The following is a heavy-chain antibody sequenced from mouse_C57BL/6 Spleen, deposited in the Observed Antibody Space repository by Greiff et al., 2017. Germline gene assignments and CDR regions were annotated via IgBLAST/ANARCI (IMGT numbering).Heavy chain of an antibody. CDR2: INPGSGGT. J-gene: IGHJ2*01. CDR1: GYAFTNYL. V-gene: IGHV1-54*01. D-gene: IGHD3-3*01. CDR3: ARGGRGDYFDY. Sequence: VHLQQSGAELVRPGTSVKVSCKASGYAFTNYLIEWVKQRPGQGLEWIGVINPGSGGTNYNEKFKGKATLTADKSSSTAYMQLSSLTSEAAAVYFCARGGRGDYFDYWGQGTTLTVSS.